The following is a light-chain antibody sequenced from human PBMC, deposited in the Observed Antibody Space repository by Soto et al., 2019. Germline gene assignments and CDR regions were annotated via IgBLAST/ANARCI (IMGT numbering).Light chain of an antibody. V-gene: IGLV2-14*01. CDR2: DVT. CDR1: SNAVGGYDY. CDR3: ISYASINTYV. J-gene: IGLJ1*01. Sequence: QSVLAQPASVSGSPGQSITISCTGTSNAVGGYDYVSWYQQHPCKAPKLMIYDVTYRPSGVSNRFSGSKSGNTASLTISGLQAEDEADYYCISYASINTYVFGTGTKVTVL.